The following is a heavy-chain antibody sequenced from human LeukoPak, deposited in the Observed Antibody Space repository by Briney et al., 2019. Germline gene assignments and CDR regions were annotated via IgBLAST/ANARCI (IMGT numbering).Heavy chain of an antibody. J-gene: IGHJ4*02. CDR1: GGSISSSSYY. Sequence: SETLSLTCTVSGGSISSSSYYWSWIRQPPGKGLEWIGEINHSGSTNYNPSLKSRVTISVDTSKNQFSLKLSSVTAADTAVYYCARGSRSYGQRRPFDYWGQGTMVTVSS. V-gene: IGHV4-39*07. CDR3: ARGSRSYGQRRPFDY. CDR2: INHSGST. D-gene: IGHD5-18*01.